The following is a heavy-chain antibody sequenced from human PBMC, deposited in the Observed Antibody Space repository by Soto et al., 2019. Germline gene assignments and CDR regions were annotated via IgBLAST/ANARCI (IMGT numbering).Heavy chain of an antibody. CDR1: GFTFRNYA. Sequence: EVQLLESGGALVQPGGSLRLSCAASGFTFRNYAMSWVRQAPGKGLEWVSRISGNGGDINYADSVKGRFTISRDNSKNTLSLEMNRLRVEDTAVYYCAREGVYSDYGDAFDIWGQGTMVTVSS. CDR2: ISGNGGDI. CDR3: AREGVYSDYGDAFDI. J-gene: IGHJ3*02. V-gene: IGHV3-23*01. D-gene: IGHD5-12*01.